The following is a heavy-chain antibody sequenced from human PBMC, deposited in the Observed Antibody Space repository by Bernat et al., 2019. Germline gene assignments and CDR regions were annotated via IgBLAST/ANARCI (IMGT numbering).Heavy chain of an antibody. D-gene: IGHD2-15*01. V-gene: IGHV4-4*02. Sequence: QVQLQESGPGLVKPSGTLSLTCAVSGGSISSSNWWSWVRQPPGKGLEWIGYIYYSGSTKYNPSLKSRVTMSVDTSKDQLSLKLSSVTAADTAVYYCARDLGSGGGLDYWGQGTLVTVSS. CDR2: IYYSGST. CDR1: GGSISSSNW. J-gene: IGHJ4*02. CDR3: ARDLGSGGGLDY.